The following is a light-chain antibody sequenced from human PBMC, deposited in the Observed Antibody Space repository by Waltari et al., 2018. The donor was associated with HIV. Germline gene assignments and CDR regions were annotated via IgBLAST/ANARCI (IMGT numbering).Light chain of an antibody. CDR3: CSYAGSSTPFV. V-gene: IGLV2-23*02. CDR2: EVS. Sequence: QSGLTQPACVCGYPGRSITISCTGTTRDVGRSYLVAWYQQYPGKVPKLMIYEVSKRPSGVSNRFSGSKSGNTASLTISGLQADDEADYYCCSYAGSSTPFVFGTATKVTVL. J-gene: IGLJ1*01. CDR1: TRDVGRSYL.